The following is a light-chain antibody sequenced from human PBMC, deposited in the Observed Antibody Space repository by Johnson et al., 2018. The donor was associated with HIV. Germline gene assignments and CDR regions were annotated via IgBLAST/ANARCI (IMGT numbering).Light chain of an antibody. V-gene: IGLV1-51*01. CDR1: SSNIGNNY. CDR2: DNN. CDR3: GTWDSSLRVGF. J-gene: IGLJ1*01. Sequence: QSVLTQPPSVSAAPGQKVTISCSGSSSNIGNNYVSWYQQPPGRAPKLLIYDNNKRPSGIPDRFSGSKSGTSATLGITGLQTGDEADYYCGTWDSSLRVGFFGTGSKVTVL.